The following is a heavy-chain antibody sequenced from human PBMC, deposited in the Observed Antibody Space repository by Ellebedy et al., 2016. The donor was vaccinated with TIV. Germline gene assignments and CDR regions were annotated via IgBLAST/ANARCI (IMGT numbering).Heavy chain of an antibody. Sequence: PGGSLRLSCAASGFPFSSYAMRWVRQAPGKGLEWVSAISGSGLSTYYTDSVKGRFTISRDNSKNTLFLQMNNVRAGDTARYYCAKEAFTGIAVAGAFDYWGRGALVTVSS. D-gene: IGHD6-19*01. CDR1: GFPFSSYA. V-gene: IGHV3-23*01. J-gene: IGHJ4*02. CDR2: ISGSGLST. CDR3: AKEAFTGIAVAGAFDY.